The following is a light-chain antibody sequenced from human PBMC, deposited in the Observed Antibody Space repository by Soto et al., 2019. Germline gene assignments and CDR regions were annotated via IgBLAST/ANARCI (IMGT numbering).Light chain of an antibody. CDR2: GAS. CDR1: QSVSSN. J-gene: IGKJ1*01. Sequence: EIVMTQSPATLSVSPGERATLSCRASQSVSSNLAWYQQKPGQAPRLLIYGASTRATGIPARFSGSGSGTDFTLTISTPKHPAFAVSYCQQYNNWWTLGQGTKVDSK. V-gene: IGKV3-15*01. CDR3: QQYNNWWT.